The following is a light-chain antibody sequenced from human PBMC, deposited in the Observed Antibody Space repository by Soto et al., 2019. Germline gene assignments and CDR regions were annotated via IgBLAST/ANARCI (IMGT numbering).Light chain of an antibody. CDR3: QQHGCGTWT. V-gene: IGKV3-20*01. CDR1: QSVSSNN. Sequence: EIVLTQSPDTLSLSPGERATLSCRASQSVSSNNLAWYQHKPGQPPRLLIYVASRRATGIPDRFSGSGSGSEFTLTITSLEPEDFAVYYWQQHGCGTWTFGQGPKVEIK. CDR2: VAS. J-gene: IGKJ1*01.